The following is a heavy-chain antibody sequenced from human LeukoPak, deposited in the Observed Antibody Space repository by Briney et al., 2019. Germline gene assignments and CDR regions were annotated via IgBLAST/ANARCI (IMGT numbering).Heavy chain of an antibody. V-gene: IGHV3-66*02. CDR3: ARDGYYDNLSGVMANDY. J-gene: IGHJ4*02. Sequence: PGGSLRLSCAASGFTVSSNYMSWVRQAPGKGLEWVSVIYSGGSTYDADSVKGRFTISRDYSKNTMYLQMNSLRAEDTAVYYCARDGYYDNLSGVMANDYWGQGTLVTVAS. D-gene: IGHD3-9*01. CDR1: GFTVSSNY. CDR2: IYSGGST.